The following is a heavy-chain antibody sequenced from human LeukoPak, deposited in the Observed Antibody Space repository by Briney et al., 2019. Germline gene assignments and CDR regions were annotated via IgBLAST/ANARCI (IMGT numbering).Heavy chain of an antibody. D-gene: IGHD3-10*01. CDR2: IIPIFGTA. CDR3: ARGGLSMVRGVPFDY. Sequence: SVKVSCKASGGTFSSYAISWVRQAPGQGLEWMGGIIPIFGTANYAQKFQGRVTITADESTSTAYMGLSSLRSEDTAVYYCARGGLSMVRGVPFDYWGQGTLVTVSS. CDR1: GGTFSSYA. V-gene: IGHV1-69*01. J-gene: IGHJ4*02.